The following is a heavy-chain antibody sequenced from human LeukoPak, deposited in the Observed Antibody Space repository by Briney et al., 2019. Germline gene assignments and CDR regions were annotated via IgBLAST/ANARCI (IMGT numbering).Heavy chain of an antibody. J-gene: IGHJ4*02. Sequence: GGSLRLSCAASGFTFSSYAMHWVRQAPGKGLEWVAVLSYDGSNKYYADSVKGRFTISRDNSKNTLYLQMNSLRAEDTAVYYCAASDGYYYDSSPLGYWGQGTLVTVSS. CDR3: AASDGYYYDSSPLGY. CDR2: LSYDGSNK. CDR1: GFTFSSYA. D-gene: IGHD3-22*01. V-gene: IGHV3-30-3*01.